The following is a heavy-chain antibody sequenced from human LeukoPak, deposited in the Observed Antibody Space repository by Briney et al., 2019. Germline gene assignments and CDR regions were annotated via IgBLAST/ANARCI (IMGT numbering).Heavy chain of an antibody. D-gene: IGHD1-1*01. CDR2: IWYDGSNK. CDR3: STGSAPSRDFDY. V-gene: IGHV3-33*01. J-gene: IGHJ4*02. CDR1: GFTFSSYG. Sequence: GGSLRLSCAASGFTFSSYGMHWVRQAPGKGLEWVAVIWYDGSNKYYADSVKGRFTISRDNSKNTPYLQMNSLRAEDTAVYYCSTGSAPSRDFDYWGQGTLVTVSS.